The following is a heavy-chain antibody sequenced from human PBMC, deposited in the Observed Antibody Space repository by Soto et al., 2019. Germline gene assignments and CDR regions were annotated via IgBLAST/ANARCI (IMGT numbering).Heavy chain of an antibody. Sequence: SETLSLTCTVSGGSISSYYWSWIRQPPGKGLELIGYIYYSGSTNYNPSLKSRVTISVDTSKNQFSLKLSSVTAADTAVYYCARQGYCSSTSCYLRVSYGMDVWGQGTTVTVSS. CDR3: ARQGYCSSTSCYLRVSYGMDV. J-gene: IGHJ6*02. CDR2: IYYSGST. CDR1: GGSISSYY. D-gene: IGHD2-2*01. V-gene: IGHV4-59*01.